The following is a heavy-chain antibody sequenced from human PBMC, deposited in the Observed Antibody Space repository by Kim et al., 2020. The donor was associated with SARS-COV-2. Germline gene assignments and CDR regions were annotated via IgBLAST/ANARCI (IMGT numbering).Heavy chain of an antibody. D-gene: IGHD5-18*01. Sequence: SETLSLTCTVSGGSIISSSYYWGWIRQPPGKGLEWIGSIYYSGSTYYNPSLKSRVTISVDTSKNQFSLKLSSVTAADTAVYSCARHFYGYSYDFPCDYWGQGPLLSVSS. V-gene: IGHV4-39*01. J-gene: IGHJ4*02. CDR2: IYYSGST. CDR3: ARHFYGYSYDFPCDY. CDR1: GGSIISSSYY.